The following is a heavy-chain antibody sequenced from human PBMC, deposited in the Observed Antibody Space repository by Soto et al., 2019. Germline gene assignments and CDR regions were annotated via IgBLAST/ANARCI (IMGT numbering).Heavy chain of an antibody. J-gene: IGHJ4*02. D-gene: IGHD3-22*01. CDR1: GYSFFSHW. CDR2: IYPADSET. Sequence: GESLKTSCKGSGYSFFSHWNGWVRQMPGKGLEWVGIIYPADSETRYSPSFQGQVTISVDKSINTAYLQWSSLKASDTAMYYCARRPWLSGYYDYWGQGTLVTVSS. CDR3: ARRPWLSGYYDY. V-gene: IGHV5-51*01.